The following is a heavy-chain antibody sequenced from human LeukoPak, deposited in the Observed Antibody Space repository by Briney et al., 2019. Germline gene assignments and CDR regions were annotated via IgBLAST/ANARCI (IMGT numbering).Heavy chain of an antibody. Sequence: GGSLRLSCAASGFTFSSYWMNWARQAPGKGLEWVASINHNGNVNYYVDSVKGRFTISRDNAKNSLYLRMSNLRAEDTAVYYCARGEVLAPGYWGQGTLVTVSS. CDR3: ARGEVLAPGY. J-gene: IGHJ4*02. CDR1: GFTFSSYW. V-gene: IGHV3-7*03. D-gene: IGHD3-10*01. CDR2: INHNGNVN.